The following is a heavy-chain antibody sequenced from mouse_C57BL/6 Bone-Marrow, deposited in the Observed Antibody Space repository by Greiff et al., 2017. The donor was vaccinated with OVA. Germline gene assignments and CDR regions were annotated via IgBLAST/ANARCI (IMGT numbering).Heavy chain of an antibody. CDR3: ARALLLLAWFAY. CDR2: IYPRSGNT. Sequence: QVQLQQSGAELARPGASVKLSCKASGYTFTSYGITWVKQRTGQGLEWIGEIYPRSGNTYYNEKFKGKATLTADKSSSTAYMELRRLTSEDSAVYFCARALLLLAWFAYWGQGTLVTVSA. CDR1: GYTFTSYG. V-gene: IGHV1-81*01. J-gene: IGHJ3*01. D-gene: IGHD1-1*01.